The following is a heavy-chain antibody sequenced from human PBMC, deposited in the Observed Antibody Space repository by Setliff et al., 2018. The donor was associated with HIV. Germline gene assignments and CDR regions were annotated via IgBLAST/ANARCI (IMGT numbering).Heavy chain of an antibody. CDR3: ARDKDEDYGSTSFDY. CDR1: GFTFSDYY. D-gene: IGHD4-17*01. V-gene: IGHV3-11*01. Sequence: PGGSLRLSCAASGFTFSDYYMSWLRQAPGKGLEWVSYISRDGNTIYYADSVKGRFTISRDNAKNSLYLQLDSLRPEDTAVYYCARDKDEDYGSTSFDYWGQGILVTVSS. CDR2: ISRDGNTI. J-gene: IGHJ4*02.